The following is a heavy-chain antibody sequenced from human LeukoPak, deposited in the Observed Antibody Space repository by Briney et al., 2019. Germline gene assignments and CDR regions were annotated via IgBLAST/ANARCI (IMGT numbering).Heavy chain of an antibody. V-gene: IGHV4-4*07. Sequence: PSETLSLTCTVSGGSISSYYWSWIRRPAGKGPEWIGRIYTSGSTNYNPSLKSRVTMSVDTSKNQFSLKLSSVTAADTAVYYCARGWGSAGGNSALPRLLPLYWGQGTLVTVSS. CDR2: IYTSGST. CDR1: GGSISSYY. J-gene: IGHJ4*02. D-gene: IGHD4-23*01. CDR3: ARGWGSAGGNSALPRLLPLY.